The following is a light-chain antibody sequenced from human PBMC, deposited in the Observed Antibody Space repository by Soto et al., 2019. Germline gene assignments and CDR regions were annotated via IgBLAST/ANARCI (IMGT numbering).Light chain of an antibody. Sequence: QSVLTQPASVSGSPGQSITISCTGTSSDVGGYNYVSWYQQHPGKAPKLMIYDVSNRPSGVSNRFSGSKSGNTASLTISGLQAEDEADYYGSSYTSSSPLYVFGTGTKSPS. CDR3: SSYTSSSPLYV. CDR2: DVS. CDR1: SSDVGGYNY. J-gene: IGLJ1*01. V-gene: IGLV2-14*01.